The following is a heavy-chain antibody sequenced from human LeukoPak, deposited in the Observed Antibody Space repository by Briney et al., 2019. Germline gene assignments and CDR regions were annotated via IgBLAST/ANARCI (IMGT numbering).Heavy chain of an antibody. V-gene: IGHV4-39*01. CDR1: VGSISSNSYY. CDR3: ARTRYYYNSRSYGAPYYFDY. Sequence: PSETLSLTCAVSVGSISSNSYYWGWIRQPPGKGLEWIGSIYYSGSTYYNPSLKSRVTISVDTSKNQFSLKLSSVTAADTAVYYCARTRYYYNSRSYGAPYYFDYWGQGTLVTVSS. CDR2: IYYSGST. J-gene: IGHJ4*02. D-gene: IGHD3-10*01.